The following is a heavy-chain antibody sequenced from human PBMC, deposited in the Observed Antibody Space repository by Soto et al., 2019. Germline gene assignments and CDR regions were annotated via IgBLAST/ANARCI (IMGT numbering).Heavy chain of an antibody. CDR3: ARPRGRGYTWNSDYGMHX. V-gene: IGHV1-18*01. Sequence: VSLKVSCNASGYTFTSYGISWVRQAPGQGLEWMGFSSAYNGNTNYAQKLQGRVTMTTDTSTSTAYMELRSLRSEDTAVYYCARPRGRGYTWNSDYGMHXWGQATTVTVA. J-gene: IGHJ6*02. D-gene: IGHD1-7*01. CDR1: GYTFTSYG. CDR2: SSAYNGNT.